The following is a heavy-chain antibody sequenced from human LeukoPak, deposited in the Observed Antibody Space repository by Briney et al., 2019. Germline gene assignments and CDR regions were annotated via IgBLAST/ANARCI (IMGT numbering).Heavy chain of an antibody. Sequence: SETLSLTCTVSGGSISSGDYYWSWIRQPPGKGLEWIGYIYYSGSTYYNPSLKSRVTISVDTSKNQFSLKLSSVTAADTAVYCCARETVPAALGGNYFDYWGQGTLVTVSS. J-gene: IGHJ4*02. D-gene: IGHD2-2*01. CDR1: GGSISSGDYY. CDR3: ARETVPAALGGNYFDY. CDR2: IYYSGST. V-gene: IGHV4-30-4*08.